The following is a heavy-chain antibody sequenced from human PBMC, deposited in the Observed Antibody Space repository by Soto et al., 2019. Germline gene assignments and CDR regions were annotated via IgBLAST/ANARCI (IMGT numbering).Heavy chain of an antibody. J-gene: IGHJ4*02. D-gene: IGHD1-26*01. V-gene: IGHV4-38-2*01. CDR1: GYSINTDYY. Sequence: PSGYPAISCAVPGYSINTDYYWGWIRQPPGKRLEWIASRYPSGSTYYNPSLKSRVTISLATSKNQFSLKLSSVTAADTAVFYGARGALGATNYFDYCGQ. CDR2: RYPSGST. CDR3: ARGALGATNYFDY.